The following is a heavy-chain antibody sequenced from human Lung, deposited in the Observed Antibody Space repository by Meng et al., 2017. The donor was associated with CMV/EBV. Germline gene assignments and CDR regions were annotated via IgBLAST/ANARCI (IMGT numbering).Heavy chain of an antibody. CDR1: GGSVSSGSYY. CDR3: ARLGGLRFAFWYGMDV. J-gene: IGHJ6*02. V-gene: IGHV4-61*01. Sequence: GSLRLXXTVSGGSVSSGSYYWSWIRQPPGKGLEWIGYIYYSGSTNYNPSLKSRVTISVDTSKNQFSLKLSSVTAADTAVYYCARLGGLRFAFWYGMDVWGQGTXVTVSS. CDR2: IYYSGST. D-gene: IGHD3-3*01.